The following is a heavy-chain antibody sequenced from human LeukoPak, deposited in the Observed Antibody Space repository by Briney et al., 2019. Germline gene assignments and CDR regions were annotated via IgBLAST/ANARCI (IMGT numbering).Heavy chain of an antibody. Sequence: SGTLSLTCTVSGDSISGYYWSWVRLPPGKGLEYIGYIHTSGSTNYSPSLKSRVTMSVDTSKNQFSLTLTSVTAADTAVYYCARLIGSELPRVAFSYHYLDLWGKGTTVTVSS. V-gene: IGHV4-4*09. CDR3: ARLIGSELPRVAFSYHYLDL. D-gene: IGHD1-7*01. CDR1: GDSISGYY. J-gene: IGHJ6*03. CDR2: IHTSGST.